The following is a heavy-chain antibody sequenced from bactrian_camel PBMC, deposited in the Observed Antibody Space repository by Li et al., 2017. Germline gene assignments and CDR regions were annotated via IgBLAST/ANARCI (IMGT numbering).Heavy chain of an antibody. CDR2: ISSGGGSTT. CDR3: AKAIYCDGIYCGSY. CDR1: GFTFSSYD. D-gene: IGHD2*01. V-gene: IGHV3S40*01. J-gene: IGHJ4*01. Sequence: VQLVESGGGLVQPGGSLRPSCAASGFTFSSYDMSWVRQAPGKGLEWVSAISSGGGSTTVYRHSVKGRFTISRDNARNTLYLQLNSLKTEDTAMYYCAKAIYCDGIYCGSYWGQGTQVTVS.